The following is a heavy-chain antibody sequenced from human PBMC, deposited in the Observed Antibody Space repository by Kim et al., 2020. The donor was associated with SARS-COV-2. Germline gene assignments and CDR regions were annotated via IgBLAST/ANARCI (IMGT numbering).Heavy chain of an antibody. J-gene: IGHJ4*02. CDR3: ARDHYSTSSSDY. CDR2: IRQDGSEK. CDR1: GITFSNYW. D-gene: IGHD6-6*01. Sequence: GGSLRPSCAASGITFSNYWMTWVRQAPGKGLEWVANIRQDGSEKYYVDSVMGRFTISRDNAKNSLYLQMNGLRAEDTAVYYCARDHYSTSSSDYWGQGTLVTVSS. V-gene: IGHV3-7*01.